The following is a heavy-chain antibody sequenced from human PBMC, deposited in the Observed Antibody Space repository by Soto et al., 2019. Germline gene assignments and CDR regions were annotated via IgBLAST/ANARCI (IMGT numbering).Heavy chain of an antibody. CDR2: ISGGGGST. CDR3: AKDPTSYDSSAQFDS. CDR1: GFTFSSYS. V-gene: IGHV3-23*01. J-gene: IGHJ4*02. D-gene: IGHD3-22*01. Sequence: GGSLRLSCAASGFTFSSYSMNWVRQAPGKGLEWVSGISGGGGSTYYADSVKGRFTTSRDNSNNTLYLQMNSLRAEDTAVYYCAKDPTSYDSSAQFDSWGQGTLVTVSS.